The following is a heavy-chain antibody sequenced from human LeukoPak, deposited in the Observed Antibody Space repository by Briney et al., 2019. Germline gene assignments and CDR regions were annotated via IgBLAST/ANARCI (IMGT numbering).Heavy chain of an antibody. J-gene: IGHJ4*02. CDR1: GFTFSSYS. V-gene: IGHV3-21*01. Sequence: PGGSLRLSCAASGFTFSSYSMNWVRQAPGKGLEWVSSISCSSSYIYYADSVKGRFTISRDNAMNSLYLQMNSLRAEDTAVYYCASDVVVVVAATMGGDSPGYWGQGTLVTASS. CDR3: ASDVVVVVAATMGGDSPGY. D-gene: IGHD2-15*01. CDR2: ISCSSSYI.